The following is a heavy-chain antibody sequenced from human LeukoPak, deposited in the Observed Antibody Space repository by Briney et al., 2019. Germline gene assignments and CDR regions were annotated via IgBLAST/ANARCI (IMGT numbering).Heavy chain of an antibody. V-gene: IGHV4-4*07. CDR2: IYTSGSA. CDR3: ARGQGGSSSYYYYYYMDV. D-gene: IGHD2-15*01. CDR1: GGSISSYY. Sequence: PSETLSLTCTVSGGSISSYYWSWIRQPAGKGLEWIGRIYTSGSANYNPSLKSRVTISGDTSKNQFSLKLSSVTAADTAVYYCARGQGGSSSYYYYYYMDVWGKGTTVTVSS. J-gene: IGHJ6*03.